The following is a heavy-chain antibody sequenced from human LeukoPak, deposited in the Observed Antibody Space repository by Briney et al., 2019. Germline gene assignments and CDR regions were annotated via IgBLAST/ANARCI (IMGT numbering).Heavy chain of an antibody. CDR1: GDSISSGDYY. CDR2: ISSSGST. V-gene: IGHV4-61*02. CDR3: ARGRRGIAAAGISFDY. D-gene: IGHD6-13*01. Sequence: PSQTLSLTCTVSGDSISSGDYYWRWIRQPAGKGLEWIGRISSSGSTNYNPSLKSRVTISVDTSKNQFSLKLSSVTAADTAVYYCARGRRGIAAAGISFDYWGQGTLVTVSS. J-gene: IGHJ4*02.